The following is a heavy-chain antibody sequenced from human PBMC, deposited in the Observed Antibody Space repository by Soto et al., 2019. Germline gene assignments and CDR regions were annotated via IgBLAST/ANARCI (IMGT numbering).Heavy chain of an antibody. D-gene: IGHD5-18*01. CDR2: IYYSGST. CDR1: GGSISSYC. Sequence: ASETLSVTCTVAGGSISSYCWSWIRQPPGKGLEWIGYIYYSGSTNYNPSLKSRVTISVDTSKNQFSLKLSSVTAADTAVYYCARTLYSYGPRFDYWGQGTLVTVSS. J-gene: IGHJ4*02. V-gene: IGHV4-59*01. CDR3: ARTLYSYGPRFDY.